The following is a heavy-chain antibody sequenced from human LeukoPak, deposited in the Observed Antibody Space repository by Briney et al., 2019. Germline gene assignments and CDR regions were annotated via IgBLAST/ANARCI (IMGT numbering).Heavy chain of an antibody. V-gene: IGHV3-74*01. CDR3: ARLVVGVVAVND. CDR1: GFTFNSFW. J-gene: IGHJ4*02. D-gene: IGHD2-15*01. Sequence: HPGGSLRLSCAASGFTFNSFWMHWVRQVPGKGLVWVSRINSDGSGTSYADSVKGRFTISRDDARNTVYLQMDSLRVEDTAVYYYARLVVGVVAVNDWGQGTLVTVSS. CDR2: INSDGSGT.